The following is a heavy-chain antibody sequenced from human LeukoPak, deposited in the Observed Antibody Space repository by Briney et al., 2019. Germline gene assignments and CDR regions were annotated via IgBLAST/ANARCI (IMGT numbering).Heavy chain of an antibody. J-gene: IGHJ4*02. Sequence: GGSLRLSCAVSGFTLSLYGMNWVRQAPGKGLEWISHISASSSGIFCADSVKGRFITSRDNTRSSLYLQMNSLRAEDTAVYYCVRDPSSVRLPFGSWGQGTLVTVSS. CDR1: GFTLSLYG. CDR3: VRDPSSVRLPFGS. V-gene: IGHV3-48*01. CDR2: ISASSSGI. D-gene: IGHD6-6*01.